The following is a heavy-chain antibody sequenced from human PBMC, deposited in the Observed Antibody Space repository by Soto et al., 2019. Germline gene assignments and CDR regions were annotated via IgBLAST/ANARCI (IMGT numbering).Heavy chain of an antibody. D-gene: IGHD2-2*01. CDR3: ARQSKELGYCSSTSCYSGWFDP. CDR1: GGSISSSSYY. CDR2: IYYSGST. V-gene: IGHV4-39*01. Sequence: PSETLSLTCTVSGGSISSSSYYWGWIRQPPGKGLEWIGSIYYSGSTYYNPSLKSRVTISVDTSKNQFSLKLSSVTAADTAVYYCARQSKELGYCSSTSCYSGWFDPWGQGTLVTVSS. J-gene: IGHJ5*02.